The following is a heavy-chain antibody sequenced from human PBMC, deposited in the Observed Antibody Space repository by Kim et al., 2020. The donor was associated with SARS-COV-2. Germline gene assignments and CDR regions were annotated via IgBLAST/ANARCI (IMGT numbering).Heavy chain of an antibody. V-gene: IGHV3-30*04. CDR2: IPYDDANQ. J-gene: IGHJ6*02. Sequence: GGSLRLSCAASGFIFSTYAMHWVRQAPGKGLECVALIPYDDANQYYVYSVKGRFTVSRDNSKNTLYRQMNSLTREDTAVYYCARDALGRIHVCGERTT. D-gene: IGHD2-15*01. CDR1: GFIFSTYA. CDR3: ARDALGRIHV.